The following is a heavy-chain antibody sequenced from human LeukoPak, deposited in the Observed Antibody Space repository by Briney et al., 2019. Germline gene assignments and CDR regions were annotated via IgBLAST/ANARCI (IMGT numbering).Heavy chain of an antibody. D-gene: IGHD3-22*01. CDR2: ISASATNT. Sequence: GGSLRLSCAASGFAFNSYAMSWVRQAPGKGLEWVSAISASATNTYYADSVKGRFTISRDNSKNTLYLQMNSLRAEDTAVYYCAKDPQDDSSGYYYGYYFDYWGQGTLVTVSS. V-gene: IGHV3-23*01. CDR3: AKDPQDDSSGYYYGYYFDY. J-gene: IGHJ4*02. CDR1: GFAFNSYA.